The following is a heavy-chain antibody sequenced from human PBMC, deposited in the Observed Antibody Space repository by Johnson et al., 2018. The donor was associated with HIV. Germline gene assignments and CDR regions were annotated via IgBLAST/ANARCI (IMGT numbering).Heavy chain of an antibody. V-gene: IGHV3-23*04. CDR2: ISGSGGST. J-gene: IGHJ3*02. CDR1: GFTFSSYA. Sequence: MQLVESGGGVVQPGRSLRLSCAASGFTFSSYAMHWVRQAPGKGLEWVSAISGSGGSTYYADSVKGRFTISRDNSKNTLYLQMNSLRAEDTAVYYCARGFHRGGAFDIWGQGTMVTVSS. CDR3: ARGFHRGGAFDI. D-gene: IGHD1-14*01.